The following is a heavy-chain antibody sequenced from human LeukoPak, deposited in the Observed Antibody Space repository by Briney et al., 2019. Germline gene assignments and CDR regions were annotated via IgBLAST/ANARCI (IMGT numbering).Heavy chain of an antibody. D-gene: IGHD2-21*02. J-gene: IGHJ4*02. CDR1: GFTFSNAW. CDR2: IKSKTDGGTT. CDR3: TTGDIVVVTAAFDY. Sequence: PGGSLRLSCAASGFTFSNAWMSWGRQAPGKGLEWVGRIKSKTDGGTTDYAAPVKGRFTISRDDSKNTLYLQMNSLKTEDTAVYYCTTGDIVVVTAAFDYWGQGTLVTVSS. V-gene: IGHV3-15*01.